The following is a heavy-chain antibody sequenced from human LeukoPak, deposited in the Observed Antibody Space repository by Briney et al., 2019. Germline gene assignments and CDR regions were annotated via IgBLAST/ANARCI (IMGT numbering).Heavy chain of an antibody. J-gene: IGHJ5*02. CDR2: VHDRGTT. Sequence: SETLSLTCAVYGGSFSGYYWSWIRQPPGKGLEWIGEVHDRGTTSYNPSLKSRVTISVDTSRKQFSLKMTSVTAADTAVYYCTRGIPLLKWFDPWGQGNLVTVSS. V-gene: IGHV4-34*01. CDR1: GGSFSGYY. CDR3: TRGIPLLKWFDP. D-gene: IGHD2-21*02.